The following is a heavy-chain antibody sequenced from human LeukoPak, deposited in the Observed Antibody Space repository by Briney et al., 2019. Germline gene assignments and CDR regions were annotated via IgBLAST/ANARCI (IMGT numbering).Heavy chain of an antibody. Sequence: PSETLSLTCAVYGGSFSGYYWSWIRQPPGKGLEWIGEINHSGSTNYNPSLKSRVTISVDTSKNQFSLKLSSVTAADTAVYYCARGPSVDYYDSSGYYYVWYFDLWGRGTLVTVSS. V-gene: IGHV4-34*01. D-gene: IGHD3-22*01. CDR3: ARGPSVDYYDSSGYYYVWYFDL. CDR2: INHSGST. CDR1: GGSFSGYY. J-gene: IGHJ2*01.